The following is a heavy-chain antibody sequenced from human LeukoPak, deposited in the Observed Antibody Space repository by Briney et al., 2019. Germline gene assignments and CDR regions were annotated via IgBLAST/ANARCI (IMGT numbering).Heavy chain of an antibody. J-gene: IGHJ4*02. Sequence: SETLSLTCAVYGGSFSGYYWSWIRQPPGKGLEWIGEINHSGSTNYNPSLKSRVTISVDTSKNQFSLKLSSVTAADTAVYYCARFPYYDYVWGSYRYSFDYWGQRTLVTVSS. D-gene: IGHD3-16*02. CDR1: GGSFSGYY. CDR2: INHSGST. V-gene: IGHV4-34*01. CDR3: ARFPYYDYVWGSYRYSFDY.